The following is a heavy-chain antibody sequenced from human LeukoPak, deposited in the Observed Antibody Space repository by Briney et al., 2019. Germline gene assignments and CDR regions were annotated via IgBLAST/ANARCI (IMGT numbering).Heavy chain of an antibody. D-gene: IGHD3-10*01. CDR1: GFTFSSYA. V-gene: IGHV3-30-3*01. Sequence: GRSLRLSCAASGFTFSSYAMHWVRQAPGKGLEWVAVISYDGSNKYYADSVKGRFTISRDNSKSTLYLQMNSLRAEDTAVYYCARLRRPRTYYYGSGSPDYWGQGTLVTVSS. CDR3: ARLRRPRTYYYGSGSPDY. J-gene: IGHJ4*02. CDR2: ISYDGSNK.